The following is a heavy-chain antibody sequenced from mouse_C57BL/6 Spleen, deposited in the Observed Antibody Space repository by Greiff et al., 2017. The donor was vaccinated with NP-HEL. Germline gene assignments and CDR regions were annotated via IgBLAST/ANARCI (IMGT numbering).Heavy chain of an antibody. Sequence: VKLQESGPGLVAPSPSLSISCTVSGFSLTSYGVSWVRQPPGKGLEWLGVIWGDGSTNYHSALISRLSISKDNSKSQVFLELNILRTDYTATYDCAKSLIYYYGSSSFAYWGQGTLVTVSA. CDR1: GFSLTSYG. J-gene: IGHJ3*01. CDR2: IWGDGST. V-gene: IGHV2-3*01. D-gene: IGHD1-1*01. CDR3: AKSLIYYYGSSSFAY.